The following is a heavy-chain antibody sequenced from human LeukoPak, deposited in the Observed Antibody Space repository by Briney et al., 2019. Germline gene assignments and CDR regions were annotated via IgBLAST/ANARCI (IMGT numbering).Heavy chain of an antibody. CDR1: GFTFTTYS. D-gene: IGHD6-19*01. V-gene: IGHV3-48*01. J-gene: IGHJ3*02. CDR2: ISTSSSTM. Sequence: PGGSLRLSCAASGFTFTTYSMNWVRQAPGKGLEWVSYISTSSSTMYYADSVKGRFTISRDNSKNTLYLQMNSLRAEDTAVYYCARGMGSGWSWNAFDIWGQGTMVTVSS. CDR3: ARGMGSGWSWNAFDI.